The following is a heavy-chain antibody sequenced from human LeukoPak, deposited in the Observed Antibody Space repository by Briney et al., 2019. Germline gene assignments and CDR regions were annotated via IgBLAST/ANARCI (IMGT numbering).Heavy chain of an antibody. CDR1: GFTFSGYW. Sequence: AGSLTLCCAASGFTFSGYWMSWVRQAPGKGLEWVAFIKHDGREKYYVDSVKGRFTISRDNAENSLYLQMNSLRAEDTAVYYCARWVVATDFFDSWGQGTLVTVSS. D-gene: IGHD5-12*01. V-gene: IGHV3-7*04. J-gene: IGHJ4*02. CDR2: IKHDGREK. CDR3: ARWVVATDFFDS.